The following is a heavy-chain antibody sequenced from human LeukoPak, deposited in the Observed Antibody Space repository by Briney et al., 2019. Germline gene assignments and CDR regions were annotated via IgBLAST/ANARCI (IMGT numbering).Heavy chain of an antibody. CDR2: INHSGST. CDR1: GGSFSGYY. D-gene: IGHD3-3*01. V-gene: IGHV4-34*01. CDR3: ARRSGLRFLEWLLGMHKIFDY. J-gene: IGHJ4*02. Sequence: SETLSLTCAVYGGSFSGYYWSWIRQPPGKGLECIGEINHSGSTNYNPSLKSRVTISVDTSKNQFSLKLSSVTAADTAVYYCARRSGLRFLEWLLGMHKIFDYCGQGTLVTVSS.